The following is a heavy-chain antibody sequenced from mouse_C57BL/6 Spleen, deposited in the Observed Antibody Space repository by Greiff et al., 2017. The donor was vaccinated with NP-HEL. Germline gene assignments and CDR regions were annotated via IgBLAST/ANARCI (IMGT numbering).Heavy chain of an antibody. CDR3: TTWATVVGGY. CDR2: IDPENGDT. Sequence: DVKLQESGAELVRPGASVKLSCTASGFNIKDDYMHWVKQRPEQGLEWIGWIDPENGDTEYASKFQGKATITADTSSNTAYLQLSSLTSEDTAVYYCTTWATVVGGYWGQGTSVTVSS. CDR1: GFNIKDDY. D-gene: IGHD1-1*01. V-gene: IGHV14-4*01. J-gene: IGHJ4*01.